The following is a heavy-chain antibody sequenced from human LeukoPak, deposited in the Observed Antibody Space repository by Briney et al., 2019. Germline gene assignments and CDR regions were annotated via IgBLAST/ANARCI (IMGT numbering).Heavy chain of an antibody. D-gene: IGHD3-22*01. CDR2: IYYSGNT. J-gene: IGHJ3*02. V-gene: IGHV4-39*07. CDR3: ARRGNSSGDAFDI. CDR1: GGSISSSNYY. Sequence: SETLSLTCTVSGGSISSSNYYWGWIRQPPGKGLEWIGSIYYSGNTYYNPSLKSRLTISVDTSKNQFSLRLRSVTAADTAVYYCARRGNSSGDAFDIWGQGTMVTVSS.